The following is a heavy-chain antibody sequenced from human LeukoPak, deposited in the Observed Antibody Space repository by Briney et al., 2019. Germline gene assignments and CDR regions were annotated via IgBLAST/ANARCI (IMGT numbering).Heavy chain of an antibody. CDR1: RFTFSDYS. CDR2: ISYDGSNK. CDR3: ASNYFDSDGYYWGFDY. J-gene: IGHJ4*02. D-gene: IGHD3-22*01. Sequence: QSGGSLRLSCAASRFTFSDYSMHWVRQAPGKGLEWVAVISYDGSNKYYADSVKGRFTISRDNSKNTLYLQMNSLRAEDTAVYYCASNYFDSDGYYWGFDYWGQGTLVTVSS. V-gene: IGHV3-30-3*01.